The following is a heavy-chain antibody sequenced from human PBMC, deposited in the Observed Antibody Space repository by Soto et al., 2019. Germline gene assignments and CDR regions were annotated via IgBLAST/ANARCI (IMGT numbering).Heavy chain of an antibody. Sequence: KGLEWIGYIYYTGSINYNPSLKSRGTISVDTSKNQFSLKLSSVAAADTAVYYCASFFFQAEDGIRYPCTVSAFLLNRSSDL. V-gene: IGHV4-59*08. CDR3: ASFFFQAEDGIRYPCTVSAFLLNRSSDL. CDR2: IYYTGSI. J-gene: IGHJ2*01. D-gene: IGHD3-9*01.